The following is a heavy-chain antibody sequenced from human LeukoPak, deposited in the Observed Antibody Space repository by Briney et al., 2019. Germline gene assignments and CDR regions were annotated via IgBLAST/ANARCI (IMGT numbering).Heavy chain of an antibody. D-gene: IGHD6-19*01. Sequence: PGGSLRLSCAASGFTFSSYSMNWVRQAPGEGLEWVSSISSSSSYIYYADSVKGRFTISRDNAKNSLYLQMNSLRAEDTAVYYCARDGGIAVAAPYYFDYWGQGTLVTVSS. CDR2: ISSSSSYI. J-gene: IGHJ4*02. CDR1: GFTFSSYS. V-gene: IGHV3-21*01. CDR3: ARDGGIAVAAPYYFDY.